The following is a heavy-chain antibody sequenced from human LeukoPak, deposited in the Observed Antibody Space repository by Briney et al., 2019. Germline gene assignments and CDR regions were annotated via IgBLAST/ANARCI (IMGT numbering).Heavy chain of an antibody. CDR3: ARDGGIVGAPSPGAFDI. D-gene: IGHD1-26*01. Sequence: GASVKVSCKVSGYTLTELSMHWVRQAPGQGLEWMGGIIPIFGTANYAQKFQGRVTITTDESTSTAYMELSSLRSEDTAVYYCARDGGIVGAPSPGAFDIWGQGTMVTVSS. CDR1: GYTLTELS. J-gene: IGHJ3*02. CDR2: IIPIFGTA. V-gene: IGHV1-69*05.